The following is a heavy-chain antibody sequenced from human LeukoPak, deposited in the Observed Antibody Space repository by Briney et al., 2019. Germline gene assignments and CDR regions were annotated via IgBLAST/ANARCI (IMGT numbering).Heavy chain of an antibody. CDR3: AKDRREMVRGDPADY. J-gene: IGHJ4*02. V-gene: IGHV3-30*18. CDR2: ISYDGSNK. CDR1: AFTFSSYG. Sequence: GGSLRLSCAASAFTFSSYGMHWVRQAPGKGLEWVAVISYDGSNKYYADSVKGRFTISRDNSKNTLYLQMNSMRAEDTAVYYCAKDRREMVRGDPADYWGQGTLVTVSS. D-gene: IGHD3-10*01.